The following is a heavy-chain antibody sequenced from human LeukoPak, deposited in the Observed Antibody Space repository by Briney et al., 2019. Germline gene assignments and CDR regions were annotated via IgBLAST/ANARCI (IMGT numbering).Heavy chain of an antibody. CDR2: IKQDGSEK. Sequence: GGSLRLSCAASGFTFSSYSMNWVRQAPGEGLEWVANIKQDGSEKYYVDSVKGRFTISRDNAKNSLYLQMNSLRAEDTAVYYCARAGRWLQSLFDYWGQGTLVTVSS. CDR1: GFTFSSYS. D-gene: IGHD5-24*01. J-gene: IGHJ4*02. CDR3: ARAGRWLQSLFDY. V-gene: IGHV3-7*01.